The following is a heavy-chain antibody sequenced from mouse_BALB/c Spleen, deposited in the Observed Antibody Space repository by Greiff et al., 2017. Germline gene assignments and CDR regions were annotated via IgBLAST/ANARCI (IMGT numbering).Heavy chain of an antibody. D-gene: IGHD2-14*01. CDR1: GYSITSGYY. CDR2: ISYDGSN. V-gene: IGHV3-6*02. J-gene: IGHJ3*01. CDR3: IYYRYDGAWFAY. Sequence: EVQLVESGPGLVKPSQSLSLTCSVTGYSITSGYYWNWIRQFPGNQLEWMGYISYDGSNNYNPSLKNRISITRDTSKNQFFLKLNSVTTEDTATYYCIYYRYDGAWFAYWGQGTLVTVSA.